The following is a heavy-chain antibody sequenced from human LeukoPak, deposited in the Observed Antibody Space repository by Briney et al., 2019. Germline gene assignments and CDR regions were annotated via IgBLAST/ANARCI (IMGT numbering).Heavy chain of an antibody. CDR1: GVTFSSYA. CDR3: ANSPAAGADSSTIDRGLFFPGFCY. CDR2: ISGSGGST. D-gene: IGHD2-2*01. J-gene: IGHJ4*02. V-gene: IGHV3-23*01. Sequence: GGSLRLSCAASGVTFSSYAMSWVRQAPGKGLEWVSAISGSGGSTYYADSVNGRFTISRDNSKNTLYLQMNSLRAEDTAVYYCANSPAAGADSSTIDRGLFFPGFCYRGQGTLVTVSS.